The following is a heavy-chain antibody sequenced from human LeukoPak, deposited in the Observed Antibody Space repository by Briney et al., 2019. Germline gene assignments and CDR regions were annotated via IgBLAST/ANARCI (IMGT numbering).Heavy chain of an antibody. D-gene: IGHD1-26*01. CDR1: GYSISSGYY. J-gene: IGHJ4*02. V-gene: IGHV4-38-2*02. Sequence: SETLSLTCTVSGYSISSGYYWGWIRQPPGKGLEWIGSFYHSGSTYYNPSLKSRVTISLDTSKNRFSLKLSSVTAADTAVYYCARVIRVGATPFDYWGQGTLVTVSS. CDR2: FYHSGST. CDR3: ARVIRVGATPFDY.